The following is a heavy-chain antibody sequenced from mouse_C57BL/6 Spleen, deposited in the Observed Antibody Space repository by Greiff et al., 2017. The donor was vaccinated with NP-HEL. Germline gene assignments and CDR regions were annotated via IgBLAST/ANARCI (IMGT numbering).Heavy chain of an antibody. CDR1: GYTFTSYG. Sequence: QVQLKESGAELARPGASVKLSCKASGYTFTSYGISWVKQRTGQGLEWIGEIYPRSGNTYYTENFKGKATLTADKSSSTAYMELRSLTSEDSAVYFCARRDYYGSTLYAMDYWGQGTSVTVSS. CDR3: ARRDYYGSTLYAMDY. J-gene: IGHJ4*01. CDR2: IYPRSGNT. V-gene: IGHV1-81*01. D-gene: IGHD1-1*01.